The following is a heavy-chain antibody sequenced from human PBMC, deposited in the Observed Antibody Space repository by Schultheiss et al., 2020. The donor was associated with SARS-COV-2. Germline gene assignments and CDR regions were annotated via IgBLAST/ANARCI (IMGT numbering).Heavy chain of an antibody. J-gene: IGHJ6*02. CDR2: IYYSGST. V-gene: IGHV4-61*08. Sequence: SETLSLTCTVSGGSISSGDYYWSWIRQPPGKGLEWIGYIYYSGSTNYNPSLKSRVTISVDTSKNQFSLKLCSVTAADTAVYYCVAGRALYYGMDVWGQGTTVTVSS. CDR3: VAGRALYYGMDV. D-gene: IGHD6-19*01. CDR1: GGSISSGDYY.